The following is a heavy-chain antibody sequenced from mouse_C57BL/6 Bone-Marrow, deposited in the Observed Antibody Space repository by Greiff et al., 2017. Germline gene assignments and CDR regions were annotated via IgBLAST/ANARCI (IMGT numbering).Heavy chain of an antibody. Sequence: QVQLKPPGAELVMPGASVKLSCKASGYTFTSYWMHWVKQRPGQGLEWIGEIDPSDSYTNYNQKFKGKSTLTVDKSSSTAYMQLSSLTSEDSAVYYCAREIYYYGSRSYWYFDVWGTGTTVTVSS. CDR1: GYTFTSYW. V-gene: IGHV1-69*01. CDR3: AREIYYYGSRSYWYFDV. J-gene: IGHJ1*03. D-gene: IGHD1-1*01. CDR2: IDPSDSYT.